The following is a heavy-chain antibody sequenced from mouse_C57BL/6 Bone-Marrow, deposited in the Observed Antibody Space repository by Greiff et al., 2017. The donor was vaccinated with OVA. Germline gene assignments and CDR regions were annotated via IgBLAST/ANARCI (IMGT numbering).Heavy chain of an antibody. CDR2: IHPNSGST. V-gene: IGHV1-64*01. Sequence: QVQLQQPGAELVKPGASVKLSCKASGYTFTSYWMHWVKQRPGQGLAWIGMIHPNSGSTNYNEKFKSKATLTVDKSSSTAYMQLSSLTSEDSAVYYCARTYYGSSYRFAYWGQGTLVTVSA. D-gene: IGHD1-1*01. CDR1: GYTFTSYW. J-gene: IGHJ3*01. CDR3: ARTYYGSSYRFAY.